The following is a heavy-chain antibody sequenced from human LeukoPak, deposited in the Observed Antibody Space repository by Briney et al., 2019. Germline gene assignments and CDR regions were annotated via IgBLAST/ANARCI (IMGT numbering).Heavy chain of an antibody. J-gene: IGHJ4*02. CDR1: GLTFSNYW. CDR2: IKQDGSEK. CDR3: ARGVPRYCSSTSCYNPFDY. V-gene: IGHV3-7*01. D-gene: IGHD2-2*02. Sequence: GGSLRLSCAASGLTFSNYWMDWVRQAPGKGLEWVANIKQDGSEKNYVDSVKGRFIISRENAKNSLYLQMNSLRAGDTAVYYCARGVPRYCSSTSCYNPFDYWGQGTLVTVSS.